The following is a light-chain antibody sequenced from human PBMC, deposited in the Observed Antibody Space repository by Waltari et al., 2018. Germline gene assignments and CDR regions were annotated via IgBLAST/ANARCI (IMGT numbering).Light chain of an antibody. CDR2: NKPDSTI. V-gene: IGLV5-45*01. J-gene: IGLJ3*02. CDR1: SDINVRLYH. Sequence: QAVLTQPASLSASPGASASLTCTLRSDINVRLYHISWYQQRPGSPPQFLLKNKPDSTIQLGSGVPSRFSASKDTSANAFILLISGIQSEDEADYYCMILYNNAVVFGGGTNLTVL. CDR3: MILYNNAVV.